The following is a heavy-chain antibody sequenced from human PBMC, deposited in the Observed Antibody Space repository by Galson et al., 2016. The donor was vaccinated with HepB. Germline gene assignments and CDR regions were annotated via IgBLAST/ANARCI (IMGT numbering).Heavy chain of an antibody. Sequence: SETLSLTCAVSGGSISSSDWWRWVRQPPGQGLEWIGQIFHSGRVNYTPSLASRVTISLDTSNNHFSLRLTSVTAADTALYYCARQYRGGPSDYWGQGTLVIVSS. V-gene: IGHV4-4*02. CDR3: ARQYRGGPSDY. CDR1: GGSISSSDW. J-gene: IGHJ4*02. D-gene: IGHD5-12*01. CDR2: IFHSGRV.